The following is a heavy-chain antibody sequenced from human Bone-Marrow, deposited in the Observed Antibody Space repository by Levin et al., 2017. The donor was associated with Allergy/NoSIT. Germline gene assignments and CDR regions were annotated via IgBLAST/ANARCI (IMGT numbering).Heavy chain of an antibody. Sequence: SETLSLTCTVSRGSIRSNSYYWGWIRQPPGTGLEWIANIFYSGNTYHNPSLKSRVTISVDTSKNQFSLKLTSVTAADTAVYYCARVTSLTISESDGYWSRGYFDFWGHGTQVTVSS. D-gene: IGHD3-22*01. J-gene: IGHJ4*01. CDR2: IFYSGNT. CDR3: ARVTSLTISESDGYWSRGYFDF. CDR1: RGSIRSNSYY. V-gene: IGHV4-39*01.